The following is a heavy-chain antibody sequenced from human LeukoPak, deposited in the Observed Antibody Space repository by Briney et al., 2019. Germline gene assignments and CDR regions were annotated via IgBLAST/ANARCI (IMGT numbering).Heavy chain of an antibody. CDR1: GFTFSDYY. CDR2: ISSSGSTI. Sequence: GGSLRLSCAASGFTFSDYYMSWIRQAPGKGLEWVSYISSSGSTIYYADSVKGRFTISRDNAKNSLYLQMNSLRAEDTAVYYCARAYYDFWSGYEPQYYYYYYGMDVWGQGTTVTVSS. D-gene: IGHD3-3*01. CDR3: ARAYYDFWSGYEPQYYYYYYGMDV. J-gene: IGHJ6*02. V-gene: IGHV3-11*04.